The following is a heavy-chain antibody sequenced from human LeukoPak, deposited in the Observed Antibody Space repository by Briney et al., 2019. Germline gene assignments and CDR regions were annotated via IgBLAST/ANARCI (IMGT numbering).Heavy chain of an antibody. V-gene: IGHV3-30*02. CDR1: GFTFSSYG. CDR2: IRSDGSNK. CDR3: AKDTPNVYSSSWYWDY. D-gene: IGHD6-13*01. Sequence: GGSLRLSCAASGFTFSSYGMHWVRQAPGKGLEWVAFIRSDGSNKFYADSVKGRFTISRDNSKNTLYLQMNSLRAEDTAVYYCAKDTPNVYSSSWYWDYWGQGTLVAVSS. J-gene: IGHJ4*02.